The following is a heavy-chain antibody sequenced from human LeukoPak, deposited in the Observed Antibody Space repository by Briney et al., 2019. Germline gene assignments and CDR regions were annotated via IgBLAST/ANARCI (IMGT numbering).Heavy chain of an antibody. Sequence: ASVKVSCKASGYTFTSYYMHWVRQAPGQGLEWMGIINPSGGSTSYAQKFQGRVTMTRDTSTSTVYMELSSLRSEDTAVYYCAREGRDGSNSYYYYYGMDVWGQGTTVTVSS. V-gene: IGHV1-46*01. CDR2: INPSGGST. J-gene: IGHJ6*02. CDR3: AREGRDGSNSYYYYYGMDV. CDR1: GYTFTSYY. D-gene: IGHD5-24*01.